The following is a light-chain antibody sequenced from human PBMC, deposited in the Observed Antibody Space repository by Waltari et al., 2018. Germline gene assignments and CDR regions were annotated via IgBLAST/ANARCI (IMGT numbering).Light chain of an antibody. CDR3: PQRSNWPYS. J-gene: IGKJ2*03. CDR1: QSVSSS. V-gene: IGKV3-15*01. Sequence: EIVMTQSPATLSLSPGERATLSCRASQSVSSSLAWYQQKPGQAPRLLIYGASSRATGIPDRFSGSGSGTDFTLTISSLEPEDVAVYYCPQRSNWPYSFGQGTKVEIK. CDR2: GAS.